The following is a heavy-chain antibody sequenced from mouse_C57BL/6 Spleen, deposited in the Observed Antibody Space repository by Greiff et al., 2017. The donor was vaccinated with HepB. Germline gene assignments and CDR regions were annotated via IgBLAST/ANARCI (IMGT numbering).Heavy chain of an antibody. V-gene: IGHV2-9-1*01. CDR2: IWTGGGA. J-gene: IGHJ2*01. CDR3: ARALGDYGSSLDY. D-gene: IGHD1-1*01. CDR1: GFSLTSYA. Sequence: VQRVESGPGLVAPSQSLSITCTVSGFSLTSYAISWVRQPPGKGLEWLGVIWTGGGANYNSALKSRLSISKDNSKSQVFLKMNSLQTDDTARYYCARALGDYGSSLDYWGQGTTLTVSS.